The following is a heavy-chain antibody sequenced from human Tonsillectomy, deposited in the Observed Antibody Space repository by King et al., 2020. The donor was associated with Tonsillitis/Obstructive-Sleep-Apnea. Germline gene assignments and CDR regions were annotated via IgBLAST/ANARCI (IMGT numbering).Heavy chain of an antibody. CDR2: INADNGNT. D-gene: IGHD1-26*01. Sequence: QLVQSGAEVKKPGASVKVSCKASGYTFTTYAMHWVRQAPGQRLEWMGWINADNGNTKYSQQFQGRVTIARDTSASTAYMELSSLRSEDTAVYYCARQVGFFDYWGQGTLVTVSS. CDR3: ARQVGFFDY. J-gene: IGHJ4*02. V-gene: IGHV1-3*03. CDR1: GYTFTTYA.